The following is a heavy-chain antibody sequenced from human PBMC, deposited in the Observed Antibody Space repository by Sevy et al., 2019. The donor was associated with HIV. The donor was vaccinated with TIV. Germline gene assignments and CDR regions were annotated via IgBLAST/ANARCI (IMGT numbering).Heavy chain of an antibody. CDR2: IVTYNGNI. CDR3: ARISTLRGKFNWFDP. V-gene: IGHV1-18*01. CDR1: GYTFSSYG. Sequence: ASVKVSCKASGYTFSSYGISWVRQVPGQGLEWMGWIVTYNGNIKYSQKVQDRVTMTTDTSTRTAYMELRSLTSDDTAVDFCARISTLRGKFNWFDPWGQGTLVTVSS. D-gene: IGHD3-10*01. J-gene: IGHJ5*02.